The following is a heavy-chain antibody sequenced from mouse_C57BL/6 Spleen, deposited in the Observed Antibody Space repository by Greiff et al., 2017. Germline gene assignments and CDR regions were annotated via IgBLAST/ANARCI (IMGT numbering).Heavy chain of an antibody. Sequence: QVQLQQSGAELVRPGASVKLSCKASGYTFTDYYINWVKQRPGQGLEWIARIYPGSGNTYYNEKFKGKATLTAEKSSSTAYMQLSSLTSEDSAVYFCARPYYSNYEGGMDYWGQGTSVTVSS. V-gene: IGHV1-76*01. CDR2: IYPGSGNT. CDR3: ARPYYSNYEGGMDY. CDR1: GYTFTDYY. J-gene: IGHJ4*01. D-gene: IGHD2-5*01.